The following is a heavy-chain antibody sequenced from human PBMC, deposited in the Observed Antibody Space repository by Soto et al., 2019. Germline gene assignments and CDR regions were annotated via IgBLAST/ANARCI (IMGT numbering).Heavy chain of an antibody. D-gene: IGHD2-2*01. Sequence: SGGSLRLSWASAGVPFSSYFMRLVRPAPGKGLEWVAVISYDGSNKYYADSVKGRFTISRDNSKNTLYLQMNSLRAEDTAVYYCAKDNCSSTSCYGYYYGMDVWGQGTTVTVFS. CDR1: GVPFSSYF. J-gene: IGHJ6*02. CDR2: ISYDGSNK. V-gene: IGHV3-30*18. CDR3: AKDNCSSTSCYGYYYGMDV.